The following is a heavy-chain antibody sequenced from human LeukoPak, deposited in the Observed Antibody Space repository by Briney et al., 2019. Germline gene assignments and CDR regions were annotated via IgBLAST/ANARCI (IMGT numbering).Heavy chain of an antibody. J-gene: IGHJ3*02. D-gene: IGHD6-6*01. CDR1: GFTFSSYA. CDR3: ARATARHDAFDI. Sequence: GGSLRLSCAASGFTFSSYAMHWVRQAPGKGREWVAVISYDGSNKYYADSVKGRFTISRDNSKNTLYLQMNSLRAEDTAVYYCARATARHDAFDISGPGTMVTVSS. CDR2: ISYDGSNK. V-gene: IGHV3-30*04.